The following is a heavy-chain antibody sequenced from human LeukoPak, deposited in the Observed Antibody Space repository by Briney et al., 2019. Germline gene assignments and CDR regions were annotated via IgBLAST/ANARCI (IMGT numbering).Heavy chain of an antibody. V-gene: IGHV3-20*04. CDR2: INWNGGST. CDR3: ARVSDISVAAYFDY. Sequence: SGGSLRLSCAASGFTFDDYGLSWVRQAPGKGLEWVSTINWNGGSTGYADSVKGRFTISRDNAKNSLYLQMNSLRAEDTALYYCARVSDISVAAYFDYWGQGTLVTVSS. CDR1: GFTFDDYG. J-gene: IGHJ4*02. D-gene: IGHD6-19*01.